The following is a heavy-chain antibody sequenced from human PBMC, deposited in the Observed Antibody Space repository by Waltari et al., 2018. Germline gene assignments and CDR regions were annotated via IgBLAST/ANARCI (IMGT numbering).Heavy chain of an antibody. CDR1: GFTFSSYS. D-gene: IGHD2-21*02. V-gene: IGHV3-21*01. CDR2: ISSSSSYI. Sequence: EVQLVESGGGLVKPGGSLRLSCAASGFTFSSYSMNWVRQAPGKGREWVSSISSSSSYIYYADSVKGRFTISRDNAKNSLYLQMNSLRAEDTAVYYCARDMVVTPLVDYWGQGTLVTVSS. J-gene: IGHJ4*02. CDR3: ARDMVVTPLVDY.